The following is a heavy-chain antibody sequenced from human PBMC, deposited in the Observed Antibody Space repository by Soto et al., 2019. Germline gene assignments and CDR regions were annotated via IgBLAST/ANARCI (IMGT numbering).Heavy chain of an antibody. D-gene: IGHD1-1*01. J-gene: IGHJ6*04. CDR3: AHYTTDTYFDV. V-gene: IGHV2-5*02. CDR1: GFSLYTGGVG. CDR2: LYWDDTR. Sequence: QITLKESSPTLVNPTQTLTLTCSFSGFSLYTGGVGVAWIRQPPGKALEWLALLYWDDTRRYNPSLKNTLTIAKDTSENQVVLTVTDMGPVDTGTYFSAHYTTDTYFDVWGKGATVTVSS.